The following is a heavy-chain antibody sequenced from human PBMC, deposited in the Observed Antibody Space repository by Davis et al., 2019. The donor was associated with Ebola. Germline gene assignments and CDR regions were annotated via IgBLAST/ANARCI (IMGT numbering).Heavy chain of an antibody. Sequence: SVKVSCKASGYTFTSYAINWVRQAPGQGLEWMGGIIPIFGTANYAQKLETRVTITADETTRTAYMELSSLRSEDTAVYYCASPVVVAGTPLGYYYGIDVWGKGTTVTVSS. CDR3: ASPVVVAGTPLGYYYGIDV. CDR1: GYTFTSYA. J-gene: IGHJ6*04. D-gene: IGHD6-19*01. CDR2: IIPIFGTA. V-gene: IGHV1-69*13.